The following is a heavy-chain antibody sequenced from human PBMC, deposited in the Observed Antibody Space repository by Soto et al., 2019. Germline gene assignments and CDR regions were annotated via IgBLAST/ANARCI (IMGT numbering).Heavy chain of an antibody. Sequence: QVQLVESGGGVVQPGRSLRLSCAASGFTFDGYALHWVRKAPGKGLEWVAVTWSGGTKENYADSVKGRFTISRDNSKNTLYLQMNSLRAEDTAVYYCARDQGLSSSDFDYWGQGTLVTVSS. D-gene: IGHD6-6*01. CDR3: ARDQGLSSSDFDY. CDR2: TWSGGTKE. J-gene: IGHJ4*02. V-gene: IGHV3-30*04. CDR1: GFTFDGYA.